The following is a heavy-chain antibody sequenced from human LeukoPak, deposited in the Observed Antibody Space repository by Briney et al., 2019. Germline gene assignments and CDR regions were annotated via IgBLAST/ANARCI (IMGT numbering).Heavy chain of an antibody. CDR3: ATGVPAAHFLDY. CDR1: GGSFSGYY. D-gene: IGHD2-2*01. CDR2: INHSGST. Sequence: KPSETLSLTCAVYGGSFSGYYWSWIRQPSGKGLEWIGEINHSGSTSYNPSLKSRVTISVDTSKNQFSLKLSSVTAADTAVYYCATGVPAAHFLDYWGQGTLVTVSS. V-gene: IGHV4-34*01. J-gene: IGHJ4*02.